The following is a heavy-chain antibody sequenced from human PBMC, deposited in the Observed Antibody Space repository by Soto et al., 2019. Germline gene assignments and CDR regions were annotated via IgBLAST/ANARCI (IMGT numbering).Heavy chain of an antibody. V-gene: IGHV1-18*01. Sequence: QVQLVQSGAEVQKPGASVKVSCKTSGYTFNDFGITWVRQAPGLGLEWLGWIYSKAGTITSAPKSQARVIMTTDTSTSTSYMALTSLTFDASAVYFSARDIGSDIAYWGQGTLVTVS. D-gene: IGHD5-12*01. CDR3: ARDIGSDIAY. J-gene: IGHJ4*02. CDR1: GYTFNDFG. CDR2: IYSKAGTI.